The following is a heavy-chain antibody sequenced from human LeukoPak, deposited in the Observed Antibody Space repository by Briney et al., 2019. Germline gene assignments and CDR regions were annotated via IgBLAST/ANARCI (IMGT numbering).Heavy chain of an antibody. CDR2: MYGGDGT. CDR3: ARADGYSSWFVH. Sequence: GGSLRLSCAASGFTVRSNYMTWVRQAPGKGLGWVSVMYGGDGTYYDDSVKGRFTISRDNSKNTLDLQMNSLRDEDTGVYYCARADGYSSWFVHWGQGTLVTVSS. CDR1: GFTVRSNY. J-gene: IGHJ5*02. V-gene: IGHV3-53*01. D-gene: IGHD5-18*01.